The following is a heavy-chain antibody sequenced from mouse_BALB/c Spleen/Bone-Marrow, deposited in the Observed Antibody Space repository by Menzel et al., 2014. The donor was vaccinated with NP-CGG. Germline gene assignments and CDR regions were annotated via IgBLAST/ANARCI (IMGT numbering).Heavy chain of an antibody. CDR2: INPSNGGT. D-gene: IGHD2-13*01. CDR1: GYTFTSYY. Sequence: VKLMESGAELVKPGASVKLSCKASGYTFTSYYMYWVKQRPGQGLEWIGEINPSNGGTNFNEKFESKATLTVDKSSSTAYMQLSSLTSEDSAVYYCTREGDSPFAYWGQGTLVTVSA. V-gene: IGHV1S81*02. J-gene: IGHJ3*01. CDR3: TREGDSPFAY.